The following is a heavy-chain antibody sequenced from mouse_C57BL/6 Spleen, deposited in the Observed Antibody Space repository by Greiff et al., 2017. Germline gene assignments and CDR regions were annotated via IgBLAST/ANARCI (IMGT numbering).Heavy chain of an antibody. D-gene: IGHD2-1*01. Sequence: QVHVKQSGAELARPGASVKLSCKASGYTFTSYGISWVKQRTGQGLEWIGEIYPRSGNTYYNEKFKGKATLTADKSSSTAYMELRSLTSEDSAVYFCARSRASTISMDYWGQGTSVTVSS. CDR2: IYPRSGNT. CDR3: ARSRASTISMDY. CDR1: GYTFTSYG. J-gene: IGHJ4*01. V-gene: IGHV1-81*01.